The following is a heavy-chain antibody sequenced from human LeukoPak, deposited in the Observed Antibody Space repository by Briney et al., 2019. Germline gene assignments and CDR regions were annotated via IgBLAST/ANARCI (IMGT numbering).Heavy chain of an antibody. J-gene: IGHJ5*02. CDR2: IYHTGTT. V-gene: IGHV4-38-2*02. Sequence: SETLSLTCTVSGYSIISDYYWGWLRQPPGKELEWIGSIYHTGTTYYNPSLRSRVTISVDMSKNQFSLKLNSMTAADTAVYYFAGATKGPLPLTSYNWFDPWGQGTLVTVSS. CDR1: GYSIISDYY. CDR3: AGATKGPLPLTSYNWFDP.